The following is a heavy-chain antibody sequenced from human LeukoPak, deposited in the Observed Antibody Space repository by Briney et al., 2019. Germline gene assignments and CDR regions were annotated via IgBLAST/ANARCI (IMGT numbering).Heavy chain of an antibody. J-gene: IGHJ5*02. Sequence: PGGSLRLSCAASGFAFSSNWMSWVCQAPGKGLEWVANIKEDGSEKYYVDSVKGRFTISRDNAKNSLYLQMNNLRAEDTAVYYCASYRIGYCSGDTCYADWFDPWGQGTLVTVSS. CDR2: IKEDGSEK. CDR3: ASYRIGYCSGDTCYADWFDP. CDR1: GFAFSSNW. D-gene: IGHD2-15*01. V-gene: IGHV3-7*01.